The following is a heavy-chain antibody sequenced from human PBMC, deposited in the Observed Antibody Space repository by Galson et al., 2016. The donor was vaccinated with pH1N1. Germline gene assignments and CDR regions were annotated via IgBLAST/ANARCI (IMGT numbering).Heavy chain of an antibody. Sequence: SLRLSCAASGFTFSTFGMHWIRQAPGKGLEGVAVIWYDGSKKYYSDSVKGRFTISRDNSKNTLYLQMNSLRVEDTAVYYCASLLMGFTESLGMDVWGQGTTVTVSS. CDR2: IWYDGSKK. V-gene: IGHV3-33*01. J-gene: IGHJ6*02. D-gene: IGHD2-8*01. CDR3: ASLLMGFTESLGMDV. CDR1: GFTFSTFG.